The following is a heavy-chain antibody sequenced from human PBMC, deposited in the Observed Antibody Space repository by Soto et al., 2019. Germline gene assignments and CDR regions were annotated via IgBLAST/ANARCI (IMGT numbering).Heavy chain of an antibody. CDR3: ARLPWADYGGIFDP. J-gene: IGHJ5*02. CDR2: IHYSGST. Sequence: HVQLQESGPGLVKPSETLSLTCTVSGGLISNYSWSWIRQPPGKGLEWIGNIHYSGSTNYNPSLKSRVTVSVDTSKNQCSLKLSSVTAADTGVYYCARLPWADYGGIFDPWGQGTLVTVSS. CDR1: GGLISNYS. D-gene: IGHD4-17*01. V-gene: IGHV4-59*01.